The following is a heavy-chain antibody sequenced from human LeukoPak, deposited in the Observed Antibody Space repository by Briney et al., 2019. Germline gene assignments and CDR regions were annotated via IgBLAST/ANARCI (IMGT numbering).Heavy chain of an antibody. CDR1: GFTFSGSA. D-gene: IGHD6-13*01. CDR3: TRLGAAAVDYYYMDV. Sequence: GGSLRLSCAASGFTFSGSAMHWVRQASGKGLEWVGRIRSKANSYATAYAASVKGRFTISRDDSKNTAYLQMNSLKTEDTAVYYCTRLGAAAVDYYYMDVWGKGTTVTVSS. CDR2: IRSKANSYAT. V-gene: IGHV3-73*01. J-gene: IGHJ6*03.